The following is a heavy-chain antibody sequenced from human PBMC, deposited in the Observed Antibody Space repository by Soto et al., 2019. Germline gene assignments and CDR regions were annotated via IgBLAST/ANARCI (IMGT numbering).Heavy chain of an antibody. J-gene: IGHJ3*02. D-gene: IGHD4-17*01. CDR3: ARSIDYGDSYAFDI. CDR1: GGSISSSSYY. Sequence: ETLSLTCTVSGGSISSSSYYWGWIRQPPGKGLEWTGSIYYSGSTYYNPSLKSRVTISVDTSKNQFSLKLSSVTAADTAVYYCARSIDYGDSYAFDIWGQGTMVTVSS. CDR2: IYYSGST. V-gene: IGHV4-39*01.